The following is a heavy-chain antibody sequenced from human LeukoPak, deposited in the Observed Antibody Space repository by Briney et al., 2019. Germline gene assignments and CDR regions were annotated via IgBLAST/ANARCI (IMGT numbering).Heavy chain of an antibody. Sequence: GGSLRLSCAASGFPFSTYWMAWVRQAPGKGLDWVANIRKDGGAKFYAASVKGRFIISRDNAKNSLYLQMNNLRDEDTAVYYCASSHDSSGNDWGQGTHVTV. V-gene: IGHV3-7*01. D-gene: IGHD3-22*01. CDR3: ASSHDSSGND. CDR1: GFPFSTYW. CDR2: IRKDGGAK. J-gene: IGHJ4*02.